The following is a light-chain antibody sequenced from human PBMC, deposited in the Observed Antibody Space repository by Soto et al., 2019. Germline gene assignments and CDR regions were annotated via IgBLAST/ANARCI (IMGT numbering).Light chain of an antibody. CDR1: SSNIGSNT. Sequence: QSVLTQPPSASGTPGQSVTISCSGSSSNIGSNTVNWYQQLPGTAPKLLIYSNNQRPSGVPDRISGSKSGTSASLAISGLQSEDEADYYCAAWDDSLNGPVFGTGTKVTVL. CDR3: AAWDDSLNGPV. CDR2: SNN. J-gene: IGLJ1*01. V-gene: IGLV1-44*01.